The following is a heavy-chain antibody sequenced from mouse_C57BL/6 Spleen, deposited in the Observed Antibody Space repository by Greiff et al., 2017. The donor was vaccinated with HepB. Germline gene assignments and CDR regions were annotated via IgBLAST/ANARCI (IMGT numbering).Heavy chain of an antibody. D-gene: IGHD2-4*01. CDR3: AKNLDYDYDDVAWFAY. Sequence: VKLVESGPGLVQPSQSLSITCTVSGFSLTSYGVHWVRQSPGKGLEWLGVIWRGGSTDYNAAFMSRLSITKDNSKSQVFFKMNSLQADDTAIYYCAKNLDYDYDDVAWFAYWGQGTLVTVSA. V-gene: IGHV2-5*01. CDR1: GFSLTSYG. CDR2: IWRGGST. J-gene: IGHJ3*01.